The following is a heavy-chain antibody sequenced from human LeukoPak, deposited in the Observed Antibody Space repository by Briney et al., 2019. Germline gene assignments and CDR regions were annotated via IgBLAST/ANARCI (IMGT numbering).Heavy chain of an antibody. CDR3: AKEGASAMVTGGDY. Sequence: ASVKVSCKASGYTFSSYGMSWVRQAPGKGLEWVSAISGSGGSTYYADSVKGRFTISRDNSKNTLYLQMNSLRAEDTAVYYCAKEGASAMVTGGDYWGQGTLVTVSS. V-gene: IGHV3-23*01. CDR1: GYTFSSYG. CDR2: ISGSGGST. D-gene: IGHD5-18*01. J-gene: IGHJ4*02.